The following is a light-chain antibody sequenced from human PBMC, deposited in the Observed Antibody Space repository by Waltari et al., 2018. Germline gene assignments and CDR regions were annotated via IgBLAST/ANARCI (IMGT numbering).Light chain of an antibody. CDR3: AAWDDSLNGRWV. CDR1: SSNIGNNV. CDR2: RND. J-gene: IGLJ2*01. Sequence: QSVLTQPPSESGTPGQRVTISCSGSSSNIGNNVVNWYQQVPGTTPKLLIYRNDQRPSGVPDRIPGSKSGTSASLAISGLQSEDEAHYYCAAWDDSLNGRWVFGGGTKLTVL. V-gene: IGLV1-44*01.